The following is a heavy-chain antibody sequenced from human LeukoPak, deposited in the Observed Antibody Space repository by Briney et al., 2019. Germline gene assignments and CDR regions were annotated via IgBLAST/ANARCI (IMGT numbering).Heavy chain of an antibody. CDR2: IKSKTDGGTT. J-gene: IGHJ4*02. V-gene: IGHV3-15*07. CDR3: TTEGSGSYIAFDY. D-gene: IGHD1-26*01. CDR1: GFTFSNAW. Sequence: GGSLRLSCAASGFTFSNAWMNWVRQAPGKGLEWVGRIKSKTDGGTTDYAAPVKGRFTISRDDSKNTLYLQMYSLKTEDTAVYYCTTEGSGSYIAFDYWGQGTLVTVSS.